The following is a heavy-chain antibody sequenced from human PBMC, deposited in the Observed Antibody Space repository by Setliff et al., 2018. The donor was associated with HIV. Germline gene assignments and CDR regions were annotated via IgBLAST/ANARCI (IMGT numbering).Heavy chain of an antibody. CDR1: GGSISSGHYF. D-gene: IGHD3-22*01. V-gene: IGHV4-61*02. CDR2: ISTNGGT. J-gene: IGHJ6*02. Sequence: PSETLSLTCSVSGGSISSGHYFWSWIRQPAGKGLEWIGRISTNGGTNYNPSLKSRVTISVATSKNQFSLKLNSVTTADTAVYYCARSRTSSGYYGVTGYGMDVWGQGTTVTVSS. CDR3: ARSRTSSGYYGVTGYGMDV.